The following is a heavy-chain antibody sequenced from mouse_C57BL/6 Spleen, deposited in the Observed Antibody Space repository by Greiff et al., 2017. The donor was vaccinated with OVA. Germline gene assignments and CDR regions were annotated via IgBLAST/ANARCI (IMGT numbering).Heavy chain of an antibody. J-gene: IGHJ3*01. CDR1: GYTFTSYW. D-gene: IGHD2-5*01. CDR3: ARRAYYSNTWFAY. Sequence: VQLQQPGAELVMPGASVKLSCKASGYTFTSYWMHWVKQRPGQGLEWIGEIDPSDSYTNYNQKFKGKSTLPVDKSSSTAYMQLSSLTSEDAVVYYCARRAYYSNTWFAYWGQGTLVTVSA. CDR2: IDPSDSYT. V-gene: IGHV1-69*01.